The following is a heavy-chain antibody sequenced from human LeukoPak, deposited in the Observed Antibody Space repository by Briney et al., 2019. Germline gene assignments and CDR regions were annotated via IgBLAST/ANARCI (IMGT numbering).Heavy chain of an antibody. D-gene: IGHD3-3*01. CDR2: INPNSGGT. J-gene: IGHJ4*02. V-gene: IGHV1-2*02. Sequence: ASVKVSCKASGYTXTDYYMHWVRQAPGQGLEWMGWINPNSGGTNYAHKFQGRVTMTRDTSISTAYMELSRLRSDDTAVYFCARLPYDEPDYWGQGTLVTVSS. CDR3: ARLPYDEPDY. CDR1: GYTXTDYY.